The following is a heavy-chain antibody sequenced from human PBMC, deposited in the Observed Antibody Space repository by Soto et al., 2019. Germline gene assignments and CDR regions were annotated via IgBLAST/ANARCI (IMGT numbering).Heavy chain of an antibody. CDR1: VFTFSSYW. J-gene: IGHJ4*02. Sequence: PVGSLRLSCAASVFTFSSYWMSCVRHSPGKWLEWVANIKQDGSEKYYVDSVKGRFTISRDNAKNSLYLQMNSLRAEDTAVYYCARDPNYYVSSGYLPTPFEYWGQGPLVILSS. D-gene: IGHD3-22*01. V-gene: IGHV3-7*01. CDR2: IKQDGSEK. CDR3: ARDPNYYVSSGYLPTPFEY.